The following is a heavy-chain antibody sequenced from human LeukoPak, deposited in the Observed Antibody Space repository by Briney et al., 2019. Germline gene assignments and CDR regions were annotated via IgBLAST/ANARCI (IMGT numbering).Heavy chain of an antibody. Sequence: SEALSLTCTVSGGSISSSSYYWGWLRQPPGKGLEWIGEINHSGSTYYNPSLKSRATISVDTSKNQVSLKLSSVTAADTAVYYCARHLCSSTSCYRKVAWFDPWGQGTLVTVSS. V-gene: IGHV4-39*01. J-gene: IGHJ5*02. CDR3: ARHLCSSTSCYRKVAWFDP. CDR1: GGSISSSSYY. D-gene: IGHD2-2*02. CDR2: INHSGST.